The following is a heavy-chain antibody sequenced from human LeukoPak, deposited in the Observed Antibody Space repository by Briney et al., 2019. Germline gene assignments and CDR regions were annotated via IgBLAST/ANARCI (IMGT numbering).Heavy chain of an antibody. D-gene: IGHD6-19*01. Sequence: GGSLRLSCAASGFTFSSYGMHWVRQAPGKGLEGVAFIRYDGRNKYYADSVKGRFTISRDNSKNTLYLQMNSLRAEDTAVYYCAKDRHVAVAGSLGYNWFDPWGQGTLVALS. CDR3: AKDRHVAVAGSLGYNWFDP. CDR2: IRYDGRNK. CDR1: GFTFSSYG. V-gene: IGHV3-30*02. J-gene: IGHJ5*02.